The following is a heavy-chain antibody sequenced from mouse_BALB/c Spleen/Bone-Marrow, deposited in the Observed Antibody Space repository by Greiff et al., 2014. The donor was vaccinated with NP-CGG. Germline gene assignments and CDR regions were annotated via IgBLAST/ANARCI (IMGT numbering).Heavy chain of an antibody. Sequence: VQLQQSGAELVKPGTSVKMSCKASGYTLTSYWMHWVKQRPGQGLEWIGDIYPGSVSTNYNEKFKSKATLTVDTSSSTAYMQLSSLTSEDSAVYYCAREKDGVFDYWGQGTTLTVSS. CDR1: GYTLTSYW. CDR2: IYPGSVST. CDR3: AREKDGVFDY. V-gene: IGHV1-55*01. J-gene: IGHJ2*01.